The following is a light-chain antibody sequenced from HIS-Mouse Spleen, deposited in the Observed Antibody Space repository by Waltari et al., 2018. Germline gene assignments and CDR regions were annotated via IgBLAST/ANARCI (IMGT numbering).Light chain of an antibody. CDR1: RGSIASNY. J-gene: IGLJ2*01. CDR2: EDN. CDR3: QSYDSSNVV. V-gene: IGLV6-57*02. Sequence: NFMLTQPHSVSESPGKTVTISCTGSRGSIASNYVQWSQQRPGSAPTTVIYEDNQRPSGVPDRFSGSIDSSSNSASLTISGLKTEDEADYYCQSYDSSNVVFGGGTKLTVL.